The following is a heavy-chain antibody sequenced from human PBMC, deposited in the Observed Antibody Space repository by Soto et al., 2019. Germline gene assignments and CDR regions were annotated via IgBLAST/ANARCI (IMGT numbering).Heavy chain of an antibody. J-gene: IGHJ4*02. CDR3: VKENGYSSSWFEFDY. CDR2: ISGSGGST. Sequence: EVQLLESGGGLVQPGGSLRLSCAASGFTFSSYAMSWVRQAPGKGLEWVSAISGSGGSTYYADSVKGRFTISRDNSKNTPYLQMNSLRAEDTAVYYCVKENGYSSSWFEFDYWGQGTLVTFSS. D-gene: IGHD6-13*01. V-gene: IGHV3-23*01. CDR1: GFTFSSYA.